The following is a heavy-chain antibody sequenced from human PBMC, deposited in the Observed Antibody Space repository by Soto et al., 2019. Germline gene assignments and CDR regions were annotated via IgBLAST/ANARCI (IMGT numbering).Heavy chain of an antibody. CDR3: ARSREYQLLSPFDY. J-gene: IGHJ4*02. CDR2: ISWNSGSI. CDR1: GFTFDDYA. Sequence: LRLSCAASGFTFDDYAMHWVRQAPGKGLEWISGISWNSGSIGYADSVKGRFTISRDNAKNSLYLQMNSLRAEDTALYYCARSREYQLLSPFDYWGQGTLVTVS. V-gene: IGHV3-9*01. D-gene: IGHD2-2*01.